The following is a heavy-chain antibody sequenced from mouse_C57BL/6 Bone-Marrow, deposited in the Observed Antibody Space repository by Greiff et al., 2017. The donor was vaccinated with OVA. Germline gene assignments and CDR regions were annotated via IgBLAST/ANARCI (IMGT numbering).Heavy chain of an antibody. CDR3: ARELGHYFDY. D-gene: IGHD4-1*01. CDR1: GYAFSSSW. Sequence: QVKLKESGAELVKPGASVKISCKASGYAFSSSWMNWVKQRPGKGLEWIGQIYPGDGDTNYNGKLKGKAPLTADKSPSTAYMQLSSLTSEASAFYFCARELGHYFDYWGQGTTLTVSS. J-gene: IGHJ2*01. V-gene: IGHV1-80*01. CDR2: IYPGDGDT.